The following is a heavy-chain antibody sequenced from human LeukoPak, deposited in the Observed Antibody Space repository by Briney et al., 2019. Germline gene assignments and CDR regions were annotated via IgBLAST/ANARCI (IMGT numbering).Heavy chain of an antibody. CDR1: GFTFSSYG. V-gene: IGHV3-33*01. D-gene: IGHD6-19*01. CDR2: IWYDGSNK. J-gene: IGHJ4*02. CDR3: ARARQWLVYYFDY. Sequence: GGSLRLSCAASGFTFSSYGMHWVSQAPGKGLEWVAVIWYDGSNKYYADSVKGRFTISRDNSKNTLYLQMNSLRAEDTAVYYCARARQWLVYYFDYWGQGTLGTVSS.